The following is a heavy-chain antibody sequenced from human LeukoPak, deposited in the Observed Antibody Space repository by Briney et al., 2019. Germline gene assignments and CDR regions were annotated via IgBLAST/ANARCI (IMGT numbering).Heavy chain of an antibody. CDR1: GFSLSSSGMG. CDR2: IYWDDDK. CDR3: AQVYCGRTSCHPYFYYNMDV. D-gene: IGHD2-2*01. J-gene: IGHJ6*03. V-gene: IGHV2-5*02. Sequence: SGPTLVKPTQTLTLTCSFSGFSLSSSGMGVGWIRQPPGKALEWLALIYWDDDKRYSPSLKSRLTIAQDTSKNEVVLTMTNVDPVDRAAYYGAQVYCGRTSCHPYFYYNMDVWGKGTTVTVSS.